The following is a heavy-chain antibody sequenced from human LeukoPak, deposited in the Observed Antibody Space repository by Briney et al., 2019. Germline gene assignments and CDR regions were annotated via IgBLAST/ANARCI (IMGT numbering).Heavy chain of an antibody. J-gene: IGHJ4*02. CDR1: GFTFSSYG. V-gene: IGHV3-30*02. CDR3: AKGYALLWFGELPDYYFDY. Sequence: GGSLRLSCAASGFTFSSYGMHWVRQAPGKGLEWVAFMRYDGSNKYYADSVKGRFTISRDNSKNTLYLQMNSLRAEDTAVYYCAKGYALLWFGELPDYYFDYWGQGTLVTVSS. D-gene: IGHD3-10*01. CDR2: MRYDGSNK.